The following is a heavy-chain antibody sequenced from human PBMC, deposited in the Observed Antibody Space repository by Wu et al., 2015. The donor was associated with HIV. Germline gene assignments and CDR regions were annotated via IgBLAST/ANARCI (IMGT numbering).Heavy chain of an antibody. D-gene: IGHD3-10*01. V-gene: IGHV1-69*05. J-gene: IGHJ6*02. CDR2: IIPIFGTA. CDR1: GGTFSSYA. CDR3: ARDSPRADPWYYGMDV. Sequence: QVQLVQSGAEVKKPGSSVKVSCKASGGTFSSYAISWVRQAPGQGLEWMGGIIPIFGTANYAQKFQGRVTITTDESTSTAYMELSSLRSEDTAVYYCARDSPRADPWYYGMDVVGAKGTHGHRSP.